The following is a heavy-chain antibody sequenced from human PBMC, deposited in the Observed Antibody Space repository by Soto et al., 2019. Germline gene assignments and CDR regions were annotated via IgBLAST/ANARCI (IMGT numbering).Heavy chain of an antibody. CDR1: GFTFNTFE. CDR3: VKGGWLDF. CDR2: ISDDSSRT. V-gene: IGHV3-23*01. J-gene: IGHJ5*01. Sequence: EVQLLESGGGLVQPGGSLRLSCAASGFTFNTFEMSWVRQAPGRGLEWVSFISDDSSRTYYADAVKGRSTISRDNSKYTLYLQMNSLTAEDTAVYACVKGGWLDFWGQGPLVTVSS. D-gene: IGHD3-16*01.